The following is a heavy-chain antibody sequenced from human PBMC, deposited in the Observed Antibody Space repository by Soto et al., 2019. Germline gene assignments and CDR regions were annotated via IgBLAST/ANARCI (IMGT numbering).Heavy chain of an antibody. CDR3: ARERTGTTTMDV. CDR1: GYTFTSYD. D-gene: IGHD1-1*01. J-gene: IGHJ6*02. V-gene: IGHV1-8*01. Sequence: QVQLVQSGAEVKKPGASVKVSCKASGYTFTSYDINWVRQATGQGLEWMGWINPNSDNTGYAQKFQGRVTMTWNTSISTAYMELSSLRSEDTAVYYFARERTGTTTMDVWGQGTTVTVSS. CDR2: INPNSDNT.